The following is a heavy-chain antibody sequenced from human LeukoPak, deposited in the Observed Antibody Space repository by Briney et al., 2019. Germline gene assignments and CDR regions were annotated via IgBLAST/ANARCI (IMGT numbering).Heavy chain of an antibody. V-gene: IGHV1-46*01. D-gene: IGHD6-19*01. CDR1: GGTFSSYA. CDR2: INPSGGST. J-gene: IGHJ6*03. Sequence: ASVKVSCKASGGTFSSYAISWVRQAPGQGLEWMGRINPSGGSTSYAQKFQGRVTMTRDMSTSTVYMELSSLRSEDTAVYYCARDKGDSSGWYSPQLLLGYMDVWGKGTTVTVSS. CDR3: ARDKGDSSGWYSPQLLLGYMDV.